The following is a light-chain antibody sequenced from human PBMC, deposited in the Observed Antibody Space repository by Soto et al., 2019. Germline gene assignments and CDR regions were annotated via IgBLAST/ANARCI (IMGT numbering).Light chain of an antibody. Sequence: QPVLTQPPSASASLGASVTLTCTLSSGYSNYKVDWYQQRPGKGPRFVMRVGTGGIVGSKGDGIPGRFSVLGSGLNRYLTIKNIQEEDESDFHCGADHGSGSNFLVVFGGGTKLTVL. V-gene: IGLV9-49*01. CDR3: GADHGSGSNFLVV. CDR1: SGYSNYK. J-gene: IGLJ2*01. CDR2: VGTGGIVG.